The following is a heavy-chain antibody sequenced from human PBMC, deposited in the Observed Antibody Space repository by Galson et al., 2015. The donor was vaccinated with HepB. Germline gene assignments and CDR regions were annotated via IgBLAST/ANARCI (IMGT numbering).Heavy chain of an antibody. CDR2: ISGSGGTT. CDR3: AKDANVVVTSIFDF. Sequence: LRLSCAASGFTFSTYAMGWVRQAPGKGLEWVSGISGSGGTTYYADSVKSRFIVSRDNSKNTLFLQMSSLRAEDTAVYYCAKDANVVVTSIFDFWGQGTLVTVSS. CDR1: GFTFSTYA. J-gene: IGHJ4*02. V-gene: IGHV3-23*01. D-gene: IGHD2-21*02.